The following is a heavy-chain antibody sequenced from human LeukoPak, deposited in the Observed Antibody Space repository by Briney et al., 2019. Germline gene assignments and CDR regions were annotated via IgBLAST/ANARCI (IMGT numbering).Heavy chain of an antibody. CDR3: ARGGSSWYYFDY. CDR1: GFPFSSYW. Sequence: GGSLRLSCEASGFPFSSYWMTWVRQAPGKGLEWVSVIYSGGSTYYAVSVKGRFTITRDNSKNTLYLQMNSLRAEDTAVYYCARGGSSWYYFDYWGQGTLVTVSS. J-gene: IGHJ4*02. D-gene: IGHD6-13*01. V-gene: IGHV3-53*01. CDR2: IYSGGST.